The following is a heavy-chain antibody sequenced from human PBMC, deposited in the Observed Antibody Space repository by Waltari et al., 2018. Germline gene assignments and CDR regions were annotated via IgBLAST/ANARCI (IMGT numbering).Heavy chain of an antibody. J-gene: IGHJ4*02. CDR1: GGSISSSSYY. D-gene: IGHD5-12*01. V-gene: IGHV4-39*07. CDR3: ARDEVATRDFDY. Sequence: SGGSISSSSYYWGWIRQPPGKGLEWIGSIYYSGSTYYNPSLKSRVTISVDTSKNQFSLKLSSVTAADTAVYYCARDEVATRDFDYWGQGTLVTVSS. CDR2: IYYSGST.